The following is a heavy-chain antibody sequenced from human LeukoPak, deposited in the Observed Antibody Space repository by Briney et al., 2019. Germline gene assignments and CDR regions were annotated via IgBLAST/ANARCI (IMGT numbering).Heavy chain of an antibody. CDR1: GFTFSSYA. J-gene: IGHJ4*02. V-gene: IGHV3-30-3*01. CDR2: ISYDGSNK. D-gene: IGHD3-10*01. Sequence: GRSLRLSCAASGFTFSSYAMHWVRQAPGKGLEWVAVISYDGSNKYYADSVKGRFTISRDNSKNTLYLQMNSLRAEDTAVYYCARDIAKASGYWGQGTLVTVSS. CDR3: ARDIAKASGY.